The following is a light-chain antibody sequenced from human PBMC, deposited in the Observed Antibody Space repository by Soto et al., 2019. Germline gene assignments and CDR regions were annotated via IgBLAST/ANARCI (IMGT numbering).Light chain of an antibody. J-gene: IGKJ4*01. CDR3: QQSFSFPAT. V-gene: IGKV1-39*01. CDR2: PAS. Sequence: DIQMTQSPSSLSASVGDRVTITCRASQSISDSLNWYQHKPGTAPKLLIYPASNLQSGVPSRFSGGGSGTDFTLTISSLQPEDFVTYFCQQSFSFPATFGGGTKVEIK. CDR1: QSISDS.